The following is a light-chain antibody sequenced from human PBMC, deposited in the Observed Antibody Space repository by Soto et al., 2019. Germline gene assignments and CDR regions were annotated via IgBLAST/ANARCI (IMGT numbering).Light chain of an antibody. Sequence: DIQMTQSPSTLSASVGDRVTITCRASQTISTLLAWYQQRPGKAPNLLIYKASSLESGVPSRFSGSGSGTEFTLTISSLQPDDFATYLCQQYSTYPWTFGKGTKVEVK. J-gene: IGKJ1*01. CDR1: QTISTL. V-gene: IGKV1-5*03. CDR2: KAS. CDR3: QQYSTYPWT.